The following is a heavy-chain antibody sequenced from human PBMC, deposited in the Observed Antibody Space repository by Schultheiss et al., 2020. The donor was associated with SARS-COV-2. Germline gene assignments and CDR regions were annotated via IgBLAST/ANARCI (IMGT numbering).Heavy chain of an antibody. CDR2: IYISGST. CDR1: GGSISSGSYY. J-gene: IGHJ3*02. D-gene: IGHD6-19*01. Sequence: LRLSCTVSGGSISSGSYYWSWIRQPAGKGLEWIGRIYISGSTNYNPSLKSRVSISVDTSKNQFSLKLSSVTAADTAVYYCARVPSSGWHDAFDIWGQGTMVTVSS. CDR3: ARVPSSGWHDAFDI. V-gene: IGHV4-61*02.